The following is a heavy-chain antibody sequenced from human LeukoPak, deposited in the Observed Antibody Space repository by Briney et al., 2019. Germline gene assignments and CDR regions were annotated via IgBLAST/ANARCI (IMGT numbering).Heavy chain of an antibody. CDR3: ARGSRNWVLQYFDWQFVPLDY. Sequence: PGGSLRLSCAASGFTFSSYWMSWVRQAPGKGLEWVANIKQDGSEKYYVDSVKGRFTISRDNAKNSLYLQMNSLRAEDTAVYYCARGSRNWVLQYFDWQFVPLDYWGQGTLVTVSS. V-gene: IGHV3-7*01. D-gene: IGHD3-9*01. CDR1: GFTFSSYW. CDR2: IKQDGSEK. J-gene: IGHJ4*02.